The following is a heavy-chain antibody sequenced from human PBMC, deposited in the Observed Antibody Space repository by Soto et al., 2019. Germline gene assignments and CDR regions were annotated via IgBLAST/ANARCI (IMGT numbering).Heavy chain of an antibody. CDR2: IYYSGST. CDR1: GGSISSSNW. CDR3: ARKQGYVWDY. Sequence: SETLSLTCAVSGGSISSSNWWSWVRQPPGKGLEWIGYIYYSGSTYYNPSLKSRVTISVDTSKNQFSLKLSSVTAADTAVYYCARKQGYVWDYWGQGPLVTVS. D-gene: IGHD2-15*01. J-gene: IGHJ4*02. V-gene: IGHV4-4*02.